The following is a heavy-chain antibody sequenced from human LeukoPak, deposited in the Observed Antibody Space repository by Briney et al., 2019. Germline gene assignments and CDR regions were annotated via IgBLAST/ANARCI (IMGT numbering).Heavy chain of an antibody. V-gene: IGHV4-34*01. CDR3: ARGPKLLWFGELLYARHNWFDP. Sequence: SETLSLTCAVYGGSFSAYYWSWVRQPPGKGLEWIGEINHSGSTNYNPSLKSRVTMSVDTSKNQFSLKLSSVTAADTAVYYCARGPKLLWFGELLYARHNWFDPWGQGTLVTVSS. CDR2: INHSGST. CDR1: GGSFSAYY. J-gene: IGHJ5*02. D-gene: IGHD3-10*01.